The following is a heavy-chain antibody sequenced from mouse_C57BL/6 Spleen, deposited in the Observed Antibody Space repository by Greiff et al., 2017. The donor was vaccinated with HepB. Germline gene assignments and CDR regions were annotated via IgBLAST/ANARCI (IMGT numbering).Heavy chain of an antibody. CDR3: ARYYEYDGYAMGY. D-gene: IGHD2-4*01. CDR2: ISSGSSTI. Sequence: EVKLMESGGGLVKPGGSLKLSCAASGFTFSDYGMHWVRQAPEKGLEWVAYISSGSSTIYYADTVKGRFTISRDNAKNTLFLQMTSLRSEDTAMYYCARYYEYDGYAMGYWGQGTSVTVSS. J-gene: IGHJ4*01. CDR1: GFTFSDYG. V-gene: IGHV5-17*01.